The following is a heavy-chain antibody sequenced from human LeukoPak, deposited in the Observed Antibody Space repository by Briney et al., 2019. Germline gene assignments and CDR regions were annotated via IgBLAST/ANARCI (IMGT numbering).Heavy chain of an antibody. J-gene: IGHJ4*02. Sequence: GGSLRLSCAASGFIFSSYGMHWVRQPPGKGLEWVAFIRYDGSNKYYADSVKGRFTISRDNSKNTLYLQMNSLRAEDTAVYYCAKDRPLAPYSSGWYGGYYFDYWGQGTLVTLSS. CDR1: GFIFSSYG. CDR2: IRYDGSNK. D-gene: IGHD6-19*01. V-gene: IGHV3-30*02. CDR3: AKDRPLAPYSSGWYGGYYFDY.